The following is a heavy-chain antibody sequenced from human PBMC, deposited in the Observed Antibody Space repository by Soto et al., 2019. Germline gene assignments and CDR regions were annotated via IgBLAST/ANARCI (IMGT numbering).Heavy chain of an antibody. CDR2: MNPNSGNT. Sequence: ASVKVSCKASGYTFTSYDINWLRQATGQGLEWMGWMNPNSGNTGYAQKFQGRVTMTRNTSISTAYMELSGLRSEDTAVYYCARDSRGGFWSGYPPFYYYYYMDVWGKGTTVTVSS. CDR3: ARDSRGGFWSGYPPFYYYYYMDV. J-gene: IGHJ6*03. CDR1: GYTFTSYD. D-gene: IGHD3-3*01. V-gene: IGHV1-8*01.